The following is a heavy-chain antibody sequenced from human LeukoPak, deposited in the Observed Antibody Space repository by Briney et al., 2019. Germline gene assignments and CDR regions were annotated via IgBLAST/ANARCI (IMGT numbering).Heavy chain of an antibody. J-gene: IGHJ3*02. D-gene: IGHD3-22*01. CDR2: IYYSGST. CDR1: GGSISSYY. CDR3: ARDRDSSGYYGSYAFDI. V-gene: IGHV4-59*01. Sequence: SETLSLTCTASGGSISSYYWSWLRQPPGKGLEWIGYIYYSGSTNYNPSLKSRVTISVDTSKNQFSLKLSSVTAADTAVYYCARDRDSSGYYGSYAFDIWGQGTMVTVSS.